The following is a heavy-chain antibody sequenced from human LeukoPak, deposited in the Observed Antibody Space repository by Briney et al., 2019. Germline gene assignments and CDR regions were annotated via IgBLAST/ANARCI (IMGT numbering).Heavy chain of an antibody. Sequence: ASVKVSCKASGYTFTSYGISWVRQAPGQGLEWMGWISAYNGNTNYAQKLQGRVTMTTDTSTSTAYMELRSLRSDDTAVYYCARVEETDSSSWYGGAYYFDYWGQGTLVTVSP. CDR2: ISAYNGNT. CDR1: GYTFTSYG. CDR3: ARVEETDSSSWYGGAYYFDY. J-gene: IGHJ4*02. D-gene: IGHD6-13*01. V-gene: IGHV1-18*01.